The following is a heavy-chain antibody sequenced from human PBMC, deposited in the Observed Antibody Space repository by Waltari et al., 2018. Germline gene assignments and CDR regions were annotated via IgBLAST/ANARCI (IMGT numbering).Heavy chain of an antibody. J-gene: IGHJ4*02. CDR2: ISYDGSNK. CDR1: GFTFSSYA. V-gene: IGHV3-30-3*01. CDR3: ARARTIFGVAGY. D-gene: IGHD3-3*01. Sequence: QVQLVESGGGVVQPGRSLRLSCAASGFTFSSYAMHWVRQAPGKGLEWVAVISYDGSNKYYADSVKGRFTISRDNSKNTLYLQMNSLRAEDTAVYYCARARTIFGVAGYWGQGTLVTVSS.